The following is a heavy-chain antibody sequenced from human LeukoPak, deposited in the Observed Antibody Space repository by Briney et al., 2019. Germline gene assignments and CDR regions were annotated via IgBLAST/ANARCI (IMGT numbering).Heavy chain of an antibody. CDR1: GFTFSSYS. V-gene: IGHV3-21*01. CDR3: ARGRYCSSTSCSRENWFDP. Sequence: GGSLRLSCAASGFTFSSYSMNWVRQAPGKGLEWVSSISSSSSYIYYADSVKGRFTISRDNAKNSLYLQMNSPRAEDTAVYYCARGRYCSSTSCSRENWFDPWGQGTLVTVSS. D-gene: IGHD2-2*01. CDR2: ISSSSSYI. J-gene: IGHJ5*02.